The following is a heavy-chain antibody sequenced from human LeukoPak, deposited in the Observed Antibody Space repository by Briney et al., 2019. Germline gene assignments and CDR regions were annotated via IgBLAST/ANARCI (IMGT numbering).Heavy chain of an antibody. CDR2: ITLSSTAI. J-gene: IGHJ4*02. D-gene: IGHD2-15*01. V-gene: IGHV3-48*01. Sequence: GGSLRLSCAASGFTFSTYNMNWVRQAPGKGLEWVAYITLSSTAIYYADSVRGRFTISRDNSKNTLYLQVNSLRAEDTAVYYCANTRGYGYYFNYWGQGTLVTVSS. CDR1: GFTFSTYN. CDR3: ANTRGYGYYFNY.